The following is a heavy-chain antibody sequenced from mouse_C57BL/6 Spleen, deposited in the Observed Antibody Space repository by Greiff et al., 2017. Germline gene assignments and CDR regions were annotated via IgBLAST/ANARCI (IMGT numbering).Heavy chain of an antibody. D-gene: IGHD1-1*01. CDR1: GFSLTSSG. V-gene: IGHV2-6*01. CDR2: IWGVGST. CDR3: ASLTTVGAY. Sequence: VQLQPSGPGLVAPSQSLSITCTVSGFSLTSSGVDWVRPSPGKGLEWLGVIWGVGSTNYNSALKSRLSISKDNSKSQVFLKMNSLQTDDTAMYYCASLTTVGAYWGQGTLVTVSA. J-gene: IGHJ3*01.